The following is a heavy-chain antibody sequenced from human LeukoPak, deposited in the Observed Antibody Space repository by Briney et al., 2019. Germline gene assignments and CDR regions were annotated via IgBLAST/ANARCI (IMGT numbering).Heavy chain of an antibody. Sequence: ASVKVSCKASGYTFTSYYMHWVRQAPGQGLEWMGIINPSGGSPTYAQKFQGRVTMTRDTSTSTVYMELSSLRSEDTAVYYCAREEICSVTSCPKGGAFDIWGQGTMVTVSS. CDR2: INPSGGSP. J-gene: IGHJ3*02. D-gene: IGHD2-2*01. CDR3: AREEICSVTSCPKGGAFDI. CDR1: GYTFTSYY. V-gene: IGHV1-46*01.